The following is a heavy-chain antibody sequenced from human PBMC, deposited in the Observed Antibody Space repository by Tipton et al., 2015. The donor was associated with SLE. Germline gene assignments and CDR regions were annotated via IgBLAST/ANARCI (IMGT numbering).Heavy chain of an antibody. Sequence: LRLSCTVSGDAITNSYWSWIRQPVGKGLEWIGRMYFSGVTDYNPSLKSRLTMSIDTSRNQFSLKLNSVTAADTAVYYCARDMDALPSSSWSGIAHWGQGILVTVSS. CDR1: GDAITNSY. CDR2: MYFSGVT. CDR3: ARDMDALPSSSWSGIAH. V-gene: IGHV4-4*07. J-gene: IGHJ5*02. D-gene: IGHD6-13*01.